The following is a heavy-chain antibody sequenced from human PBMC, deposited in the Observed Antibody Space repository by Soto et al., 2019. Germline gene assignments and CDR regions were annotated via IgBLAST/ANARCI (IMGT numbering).Heavy chain of an antibody. CDR1: GFTFSSYE. Sequence: GGSLRLSCAASGFTFSSYEMNWVRQAPGKGLEWVSYISSSGSTIYYADSVKGRFTISRDNAKNSLYLQMNSLRAEDTAVYYCAREEMATITNYYGMDVWGQGTTVTV. CDR2: ISSSGSTI. CDR3: AREEMATITNYYGMDV. D-gene: IGHD5-12*01. J-gene: IGHJ6*02. V-gene: IGHV3-48*03.